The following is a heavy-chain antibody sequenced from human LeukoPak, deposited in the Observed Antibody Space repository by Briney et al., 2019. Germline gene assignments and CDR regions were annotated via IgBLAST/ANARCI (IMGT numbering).Heavy chain of an antibody. J-gene: IGHJ4*02. V-gene: IGHV1-2*02. CDR3: ASSSSGWYILDY. CDR2: INPNSGGT. Sequence: ASVKVSCKASGYTFNGYYMHWVRQAPGQGLEWMGWINPNSGGTNYAQKFQGRVTMTRDTSISTAYMELSRLRSDDTAVYYCASSSSGWYILDYWGQGTLVTVSS. CDR1: GYTFNGYY. D-gene: IGHD6-19*01.